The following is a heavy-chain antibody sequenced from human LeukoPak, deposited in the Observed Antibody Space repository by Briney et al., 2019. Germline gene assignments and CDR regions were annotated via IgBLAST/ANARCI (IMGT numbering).Heavy chain of an antibody. Sequence: PSETLSLTCAVYGGSFSGYYWSWIRQPPGKGLEWIGEINHSGSTNYNPPLKSRVTISVDTSKNQFSLKLSSVTAAGTAVYYCASRVGATRSIDYWGQGTLVTVSS. CDR3: ASRVGATRSIDY. CDR1: GGSFSGYY. J-gene: IGHJ4*02. CDR2: INHSGST. D-gene: IGHD1-26*01. V-gene: IGHV4-34*01.